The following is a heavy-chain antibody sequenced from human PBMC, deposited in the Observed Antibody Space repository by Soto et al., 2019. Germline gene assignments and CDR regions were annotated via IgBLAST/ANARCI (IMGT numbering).Heavy chain of an antibody. J-gene: IGHJ4*02. V-gene: IGHV3-23*01. CDR3: AKDRDFWSGDTDFDY. CDR1: GFTFSIYA. D-gene: IGHD3-3*01. CDR2: ISGSGGST. Sequence: PGGSLRLSCAASGFTFSIYAMSLVRQSPGKGLEWVSAISGSGGSTYYADSVKGRFTISRDNSKNTLYLQMNSLRAEDTAVYYCAKDRDFWSGDTDFDYWGQGNMVTVSS.